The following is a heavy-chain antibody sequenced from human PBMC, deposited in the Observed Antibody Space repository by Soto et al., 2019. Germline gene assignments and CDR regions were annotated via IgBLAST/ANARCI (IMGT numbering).Heavy chain of an antibody. Sequence: QVPLVQSGAEVKKPGSSVKVSCKASGGTFSSYAISWVRQAPGQGLEWMGGIIPIFGTANYAQKFQGRVTITADESTSTAYMELSSLRSEDTAVYYCAREIASGFGELFSYYYGMDVWGQGTTVTVSS. J-gene: IGHJ6*02. CDR1: GGTFSSYA. CDR2: IIPIFGTA. V-gene: IGHV1-69*01. CDR3: AREIASGFGELFSYYYGMDV. D-gene: IGHD3-10*01.